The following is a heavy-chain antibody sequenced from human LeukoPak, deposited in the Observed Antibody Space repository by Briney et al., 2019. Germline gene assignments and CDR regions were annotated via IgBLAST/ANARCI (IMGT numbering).Heavy chain of an antibody. Sequence: PGGSLRLSCAASGFTFSSYAMSWVRQAPGQGLEWVAGVSGSSGDIYYAESVKGRFTISRDKSKKTLHLQMNSLRAEDTAIYYCAKVKSGSYERAFDNWGQGTMVIVSS. CDR1: GFTFSSYA. CDR2: VSGSSGDI. D-gene: IGHD1-26*01. CDR3: AKVKSGSYERAFDN. V-gene: IGHV3-23*01. J-gene: IGHJ3*02.